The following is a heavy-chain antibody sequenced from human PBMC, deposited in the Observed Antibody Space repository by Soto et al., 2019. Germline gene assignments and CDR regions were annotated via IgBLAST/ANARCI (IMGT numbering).Heavy chain of an antibody. CDR2: ISYDGSNE. J-gene: IGHJ5*02. CDR3: AKSLAVAAGWFDP. CDR1: GFTFNTYG. Sequence: XGSLRLSCAASGFTFNTYGMHWVRQAPGKGLEWVAFISYDGSNEYYADSVKGRFTISRDNSKNTVFLQMNSLRGEDTAVYYCAKSLAVAAGWFDPWGQGALVTVSS. V-gene: IGHV3-30*18. D-gene: IGHD6-19*01.